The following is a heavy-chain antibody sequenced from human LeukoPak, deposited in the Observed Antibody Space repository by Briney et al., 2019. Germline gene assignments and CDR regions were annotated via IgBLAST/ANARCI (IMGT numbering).Heavy chain of an antibody. CDR3: ARLRQLWLQDF. CDR1: GFTFSSYV. Sequence: PGGSLRLSCAASGFTFSSYVMSWVRQAPGKGLEWVSAITGSGGSTFYADSVKGRFTISRDNSKNTLCLQMNSLRAEDTAVYYCARLRQLWLQDFWGQGTLVTVSS. CDR2: ITGSGGST. D-gene: IGHD5-18*01. J-gene: IGHJ4*02. V-gene: IGHV3-23*01.